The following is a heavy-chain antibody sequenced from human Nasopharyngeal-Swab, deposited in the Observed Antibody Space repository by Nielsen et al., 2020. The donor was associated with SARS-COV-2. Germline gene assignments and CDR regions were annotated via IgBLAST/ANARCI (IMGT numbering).Heavy chain of an antibody. CDR1: GGSISSSSSY. Sequence: SETLSLTCTVSGGSISSSSSYWGWIRQPPGKGLEWIGSIYHSGSTYYTPSLKSRVTISVDTSKKQFSLKLSSVTAADTAVYYCARASEGYGDYDYWGQGTLVTVSS. D-gene: IGHD4-17*01. CDR2: IYHSGST. V-gene: IGHV4-39*07. J-gene: IGHJ4*02. CDR3: ARASEGYGDYDY.